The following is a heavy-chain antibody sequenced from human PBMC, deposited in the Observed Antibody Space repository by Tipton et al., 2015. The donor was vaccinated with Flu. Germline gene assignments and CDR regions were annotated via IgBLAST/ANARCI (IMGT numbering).Heavy chain of an antibody. Sequence: GSLRLSCAASGFSFSNYAMSWVRQAPGKGLEWVSGNSGSGGSTYYADSVKGRFTISRDMSKNTLYLQMNILRAEDTAVYYCAKEDKVPYNWGSFDYWGQGALVTVSS. V-gene: IGHV3-23*01. D-gene: IGHD1-20*01. CDR1: GFSFSNYA. J-gene: IGHJ4*02. CDR3: AKEDKVPYNWGSFDY. CDR2: NSGSGGST.